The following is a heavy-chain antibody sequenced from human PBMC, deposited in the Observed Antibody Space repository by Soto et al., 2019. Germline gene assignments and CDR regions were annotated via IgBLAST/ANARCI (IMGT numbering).Heavy chain of an antibody. V-gene: IGHV1-69*01. CDR2: IIPIFGTA. D-gene: IGHD3-10*01. Sequence: QVQLVQSGAEVKKPGSSVKVSCKASGGTFSSYAISWVRQAPGQGLEWMGGIIPIFGTANYAQKFQGRVTITADESTSTAYMERSSLRSEDTAVYYCARDGTQFRGSDRTLAYFDYWGQGTLVTVSS. J-gene: IGHJ4*02. CDR1: GGTFSSYA. CDR3: ARDGTQFRGSDRTLAYFDY.